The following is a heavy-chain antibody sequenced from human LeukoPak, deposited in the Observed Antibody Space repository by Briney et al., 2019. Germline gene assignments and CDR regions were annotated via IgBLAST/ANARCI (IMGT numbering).Heavy chain of an antibody. J-gene: IGHJ4*02. Sequence: GGSLRLSCAASGFTFSSYWMHWVRQAPGKGPVWVARTNRDGSSTAYADSVKGRFTISKDNAKNTLYLLMNSLRSEDTAVYYCARDSVEWYIFDYWGQGTLVTVSS. CDR3: ARDSVEWYIFDY. CDR1: GFTFSSYW. V-gene: IGHV3-74*01. D-gene: IGHD3-3*01. CDR2: TNRDGSST.